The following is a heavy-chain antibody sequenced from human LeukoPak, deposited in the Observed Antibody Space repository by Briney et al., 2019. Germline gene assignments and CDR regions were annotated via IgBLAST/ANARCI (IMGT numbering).Heavy chain of an antibody. CDR1: GWTLTELS. CDR3: ATTPSIVGAHYFDY. J-gene: IGHJ4*02. CDR2: FDPEDGET. Sequence: ASVKVSCKVSGWTLTELSMHWVRQAPGKGLEWMGGFDPEDGETIYAQKFQGRVTMTEDTSTDTAYMELSSLRSEDTAVYYCATTPSIVGAHYFDYWGQGTLVTVS. D-gene: IGHD1-26*01. V-gene: IGHV1-24*01.